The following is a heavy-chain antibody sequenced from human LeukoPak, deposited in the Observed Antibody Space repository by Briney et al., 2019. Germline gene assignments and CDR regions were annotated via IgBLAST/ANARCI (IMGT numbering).Heavy chain of an antibody. CDR2: INHSGST. J-gene: IGHJ5*02. CDR3: ARPSLTILRYFDWSFDP. CDR1: GGSFSGYY. D-gene: IGHD3-9*01. V-gene: IGHV4-34*01. Sequence: SETLSLTCAVYGGSFSGYYLSWIRQPPGKGLEWIGEINHSGSTNYNPSLKSRVTISVGTSKNQFSLKLSSVTAADTAVYYCARPSLTILRYFDWSFDPWGQGTLVTVSS.